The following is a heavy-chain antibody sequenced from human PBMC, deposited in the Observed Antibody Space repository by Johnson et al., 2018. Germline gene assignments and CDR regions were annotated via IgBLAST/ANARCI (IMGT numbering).Heavy chain of an antibody. CDR1: AFSFNNAW. Sequence: VQLVESGGGLVKPGGSLRLSCAASAFSFNNAWMSWVRQAPGKGLEWVGRIKSTDYAAPVKGRFTISRDGSKNTLYLQMNSLKTEDTAVYYCTTDRPGYFDYWGQGTLVTVSS. CDR3: TTDRPGYFDY. V-gene: IGHV3-66*01. J-gene: IGHJ4*02. CDR2: IKST. D-gene: IGHD3-10*01.